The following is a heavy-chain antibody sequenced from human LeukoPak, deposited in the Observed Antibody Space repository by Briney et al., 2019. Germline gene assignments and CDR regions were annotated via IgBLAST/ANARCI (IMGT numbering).Heavy chain of an antibody. CDR3: ARESSSDVYFDY. CDR1: GFTFSSYS. V-gene: IGHV3-21*01. CDR2: ISSSSSYI. J-gene: IGHJ4*02. D-gene: IGHD6-6*01. Sequence: SGGSLRLSCAASGFTFSSYSMNWVRQAPGKGLEWVSSISSSSSYIYYADSVKGRFTISRDNAKNSLYLQMNSLRAENTAVYYCARESSSDVYFDYWGQGTLVIVSS.